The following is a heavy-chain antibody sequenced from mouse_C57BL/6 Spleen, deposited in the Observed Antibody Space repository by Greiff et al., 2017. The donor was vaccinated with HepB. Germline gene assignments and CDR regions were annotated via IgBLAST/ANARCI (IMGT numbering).Heavy chain of an antibody. CDR1: GYTFTSYW. Sequence: VQLQQPGAELVMPGASVKLSCKASGYTFTSYWMHWVKQRPGQGLEWIGEIDPSDSYTNYNQKFKGKSTLTVDKSSSTAYMQLSSLTSEDSAVYYCARRGDDYDGFDYWGQGTTLTVSS. J-gene: IGHJ2*01. CDR3: ARRGDDYDGFDY. V-gene: IGHV1-69*01. CDR2: IDPSDSYT. D-gene: IGHD2-4*01.